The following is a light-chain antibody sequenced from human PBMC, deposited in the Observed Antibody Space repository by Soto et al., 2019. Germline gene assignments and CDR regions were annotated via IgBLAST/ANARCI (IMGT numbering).Light chain of an antibody. V-gene: IGKV3-15*01. Sequence: EIVMTQSPATLSVSPGERATLSCRASQSVSSNLAWYQQKPGQAPRLLFYGASTRATGVPARFSGSGSGTEFTLTISSLQSEDFAVYYCQQYNNWSPWTFGQGTKVEIK. CDR3: QQYNNWSPWT. CDR1: QSVSSN. CDR2: GAS. J-gene: IGKJ1*01.